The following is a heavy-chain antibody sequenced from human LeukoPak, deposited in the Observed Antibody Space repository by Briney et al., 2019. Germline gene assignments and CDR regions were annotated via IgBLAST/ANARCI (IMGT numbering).Heavy chain of an antibody. D-gene: IGHD1-26*01. V-gene: IGHV3-7*03. CDR1: GFTLSTYW. Sequence: GGSLRLSCAASGFTLSTYWMSWVRQAPGKGLEWVANIKQDGSEKYYVDSVKGRFTISRDNAKNSLYLQMNSLRAEDTAVYYCARDKVVGATIFDYWGQGTLVTVSS. CDR2: IKQDGSEK. CDR3: ARDKVVGATIFDY. J-gene: IGHJ4*02.